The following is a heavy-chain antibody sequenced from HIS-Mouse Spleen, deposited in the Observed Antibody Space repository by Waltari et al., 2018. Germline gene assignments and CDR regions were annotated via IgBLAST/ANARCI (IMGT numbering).Heavy chain of an antibody. J-gene: IGHJ4*02. Sequence: EVQLLESGGGLVQPGGSLRLPCAASGSTVSSHAMIWVRQAQGKGMEWVSAISGSGGSTYYADSVKGRFTISRDNSKNTLYLQMNSLRAEDTAVYYCAKSRGGDCYDYWGQGTLVTVSS. V-gene: IGHV3-23*01. CDR1: GSTVSSHA. CDR2: ISGSGGST. CDR3: AKSRGGDCYDY. D-gene: IGHD2-21*01.